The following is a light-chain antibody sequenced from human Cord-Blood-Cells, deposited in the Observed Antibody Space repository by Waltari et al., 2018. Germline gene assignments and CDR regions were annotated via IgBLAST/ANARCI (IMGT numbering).Light chain of an antibody. CDR2: DVS. V-gene: IGLV2-14*01. CDR3: SSYTSSSTLGV. CDR1: SSDVGGYNY. J-gene: IGLJ3*02. Sequence: QSALTQPASVSGSPGQSITISCTGTSSDVGGYNYVSWYQQHPGKAPKLMIYDVSKRPSGVSIRFSGSKSGNTASRTISGLQAEDEADYYCSSYTSSSTLGVFGGGTKLTVL.